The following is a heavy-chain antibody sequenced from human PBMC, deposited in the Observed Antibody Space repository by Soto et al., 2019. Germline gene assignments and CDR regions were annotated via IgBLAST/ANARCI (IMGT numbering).Heavy chain of an antibody. J-gene: IGHJ4*02. D-gene: IGHD4-17*01. CDR1: GFTFTNYA. CDR3: AKDAVSGDGIWLLDS. Sequence: GGSLRLSCAASGFTFTNYAMTWARQAPGKGLEWVSSLLRSGSTTYYADSVKGRFTISSDISANSLYLQMDSLRAEDTAVYYCAKDAVSGDGIWLLDSWGQGTVVTVSS. CDR2: LLRSGSTT. V-gene: IGHV3-23*01.